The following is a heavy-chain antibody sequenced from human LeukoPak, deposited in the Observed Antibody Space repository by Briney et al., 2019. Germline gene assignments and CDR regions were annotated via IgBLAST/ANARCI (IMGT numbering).Heavy chain of an antibody. CDR2: ISGSGGST. Sequence: AGGSLRLSCAASGFTFSSYAMSWVRQAPGKGLEWVSAISGSGGSTYYADSVKGRFTISRDNSKNTLYLQMNSLRAEDTAVYYCAKALLWFGEFDYYYYGMDVWGQGTTVTVSS. D-gene: IGHD3-10*01. J-gene: IGHJ6*02. V-gene: IGHV3-23*01. CDR1: GFTFSSYA. CDR3: AKALLWFGEFDYYYYGMDV.